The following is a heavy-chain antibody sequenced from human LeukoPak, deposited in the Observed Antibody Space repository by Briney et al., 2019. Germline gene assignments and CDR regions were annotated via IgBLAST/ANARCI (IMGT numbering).Heavy chain of an antibody. CDR1: GFTFSSYV. D-gene: IGHD3-10*01. Sequence: PGRSLRLSCAASGFTFSSYVMHWVRQAPGKGLEWVAVISYDGSNKYYADSVKGRFTISRDNAKNSLYLQMNSLRAEDTAVYYCARAGVRGVITFLFDYWGQGTLVTVSS. CDR3: ARAGVRGVITFLFDY. V-gene: IGHV3-30-3*01. J-gene: IGHJ4*02. CDR2: ISYDGSNK.